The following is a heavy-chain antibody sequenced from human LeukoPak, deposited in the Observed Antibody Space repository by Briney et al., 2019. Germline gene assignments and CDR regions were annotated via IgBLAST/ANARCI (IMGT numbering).Heavy chain of an antibody. D-gene: IGHD1-26*01. CDR2: VNPSSGST. J-gene: IGHJ5*02. CDR1: GYTFTSYF. CDR3: ARAVGPRGGNWFDP. V-gene: IGHV1-46*01. Sequence: ASVKVSCKASGYTFTSYFMHWVRQAPGQGLEWMGVVNPSSGSTTYSQKFQGRVTMTRATSTSTVYMDLSSLRSEDTALYYCARAVGPRGGNWFDPWGQGTLVTVSS.